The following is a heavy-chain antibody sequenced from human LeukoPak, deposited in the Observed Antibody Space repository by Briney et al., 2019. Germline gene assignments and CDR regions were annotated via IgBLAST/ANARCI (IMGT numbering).Heavy chain of an antibody. CDR3: ARDHVSSGQWGTEFDP. Sequence: ASVKVSCKASGYTFTGYYMHWVRQAPGQGLEWMGWINPSGGGTSYAQKFQGRVTMTRDTSTSTVYMELSSLRSEDTAVYYCARDHVSSGQWGTEFDPWGQGTLVTVSS. CDR2: INPSGGGT. CDR1: GYTFTGYY. D-gene: IGHD1-7*01. J-gene: IGHJ5*02. V-gene: IGHV1-46*01.